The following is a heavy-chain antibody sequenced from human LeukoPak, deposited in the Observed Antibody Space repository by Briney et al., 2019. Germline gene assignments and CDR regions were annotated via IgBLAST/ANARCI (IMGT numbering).Heavy chain of an antibody. Sequence: GESLKISCKGSGYSFTSYWIGWVRQMPGKGLEWMVIIYPGDSDTRYSPSFQGQITISADKHISTAYLKWSSLKASDTAMYYCERLDSSGYYFYEYFDYWGQGTLVTVSS. CDR3: ERLDSSGYYFYEYFDY. CDR1: GYSFTSYW. V-gene: IGHV5-51*01. J-gene: IGHJ4*02. CDR2: IYPGDSDT. D-gene: IGHD3-22*01.